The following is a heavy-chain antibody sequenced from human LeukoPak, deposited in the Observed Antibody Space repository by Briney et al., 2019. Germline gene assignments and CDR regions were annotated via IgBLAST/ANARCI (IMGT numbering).Heavy chain of an antibody. Sequence: GGSLRLSCAASGFTFSSYSMNWVRQAPGKGLEWVSSISSSSSYIYYADSVKGRFTISRDNSKNTLYLQMNSLRAEDTAVYYCAKESLRYSNSAMYFDYWGQGTLVTVSS. CDR1: GFTFSSYS. CDR3: AKESLRYSNSAMYFDY. D-gene: IGHD4-11*01. J-gene: IGHJ4*02. CDR2: ISSSSSYI. V-gene: IGHV3-21*04.